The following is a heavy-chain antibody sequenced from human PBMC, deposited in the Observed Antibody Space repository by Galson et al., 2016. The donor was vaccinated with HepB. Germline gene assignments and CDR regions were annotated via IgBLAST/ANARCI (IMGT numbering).Heavy chain of an antibody. CDR2: IYYSGST. J-gene: IGHJ6*02. CDR3: ARQPNLVVTAYLDYYGMDV. CDR1: GGSISSSSYY. D-gene: IGHD2-21*02. Sequence: SETLSLTCTVSGGSISSSSYYWGWIRQPPGKGLEWIGSIYYSGSTYYNPSLKSRVTISVDTSKNQFSLKLSSVTAADTAVYYCARQPNLVVTAYLDYYGMDVWGQGTTVAVSS. V-gene: IGHV4-39*01.